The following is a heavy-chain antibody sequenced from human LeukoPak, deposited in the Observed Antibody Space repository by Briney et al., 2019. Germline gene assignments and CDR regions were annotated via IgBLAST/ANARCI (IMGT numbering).Heavy chain of an antibody. J-gene: IGHJ4*02. CDR1: GFTFTTYW. D-gene: IGHD4-17*01. CDR2: IKQDGSEK. V-gene: IGHV3-7*01. CDR3: AASTVFDY. Sequence: GGSLRLSCAASGFTFTTYWMSWVRQAPGKGLEWVANIKQDGSEKYYVDSVKGRFTISRDNAKSSLYLQMNSLRADDTAVYYCAASTVFDYWGQGTLVTVSS.